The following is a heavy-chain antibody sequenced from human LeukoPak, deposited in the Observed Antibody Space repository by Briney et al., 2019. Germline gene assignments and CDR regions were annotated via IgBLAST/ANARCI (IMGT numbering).Heavy chain of an antibody. Sequence: PGGSLRLSCAASGFSFNTYAMSWIRQPPGKGLEWIGEINHSGSTNYNPSLKSRVTISVDTSKNQFSLKLSSVTAADTAVYYCARERPVTGNDYWGQGTLVTVSS. D-gene: IGHD6-25*01. CDR2: INHSGST. J-gene: IGHJ4*02. V-gene: IGHV4-34*01. CDR3: ARERPVTGNDY. CDR1: GFSFNTYA.